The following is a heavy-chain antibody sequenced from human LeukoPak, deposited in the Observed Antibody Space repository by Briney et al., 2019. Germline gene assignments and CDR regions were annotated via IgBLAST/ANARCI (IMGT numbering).Heavy chain of an antibody. Sequence: PSETLSLTCTVSGGPINHYYWTWIRQPAGKGLEWIGRMYTNGNTNYNPSLKSRVTMSVDMSKKQFSLNLSSVTVADTAVYYCARDGAAYYDYYMDVWGKGTTVTISS. CDR3: ARDGAAYYDYYMDV. D-gene: IGHD3-16*01. CDR1: GGPINHYY. V-gene: IGHV4-4*07. J-gene: IGHJ6*03. CDR2: MYTNGNT.